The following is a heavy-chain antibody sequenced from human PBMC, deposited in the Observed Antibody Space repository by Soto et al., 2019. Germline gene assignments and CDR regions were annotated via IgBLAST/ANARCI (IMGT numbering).Heavy chain of an antibody. J-gene: IGHJ3*02. CDR2: ISGSGGST. CDR3: AKGHIVLMVYAIRSGYEKPWYDAFDI. D-gene: IGHD2-8*01. Sequence: GGSLRLSCAASGFTFSSYAMSWVRQAPGKGLEWVSAISGSGGSTYYADSVKGRFTISRDNSKNTLYLQMNSLRAEDTAVYYCAKGHIVLMVYAIRSGYEKPWYDAFDIWGQGTMVTVSS. V-gene: IGHV3-23*01. CDR1: GFTFSSYA.